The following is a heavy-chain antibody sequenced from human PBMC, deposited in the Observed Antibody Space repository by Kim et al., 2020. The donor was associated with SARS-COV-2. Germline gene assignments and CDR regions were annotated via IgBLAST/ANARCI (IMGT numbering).Heavy chain of an antibody. CDR2: INPSGGST. Sequence: ASVKVSCKASGYTFPYFYIHWLRQAPGQGLDWLGIINPSGGSTTYVEKLQGRVTMTRDTSTSTVYMELSSLRSEDTAVYFCARVNSGTYYDYWGQGTLVTVSS. CDR1: GYTFPYFY. V-gene: IGHV1-46*04. CDR3: ARVNSGTYYDY. J-gene: IGHJ4*02. D-gene: IGHD1-26*01.